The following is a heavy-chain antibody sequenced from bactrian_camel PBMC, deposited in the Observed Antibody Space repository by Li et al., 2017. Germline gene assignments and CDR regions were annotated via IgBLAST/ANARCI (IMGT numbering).Heavy chain of an antibody. CDR1: GFTFSVFA. CDR3: AADPSRELWVGYPPYKY. J-gene: IGHJ4*01. D-gene: IGHD5*01. V-gene: IGHV3S31*01. Sequence: VQLVESGGGLVQPGGSLRLSCAASGFTFSVFAMNWVRQAPGKGLEWVSSIDGVGGSSTTYYADSVKGRFTISRDNAEDALYLQLNSLKTEDTAMYYCAADPSRELWVGYPPYKYWGQGTQVTVS. CDR2: IDGVGGSSTT.